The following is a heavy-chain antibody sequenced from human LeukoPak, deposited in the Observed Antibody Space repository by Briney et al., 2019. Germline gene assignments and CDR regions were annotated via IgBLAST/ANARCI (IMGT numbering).Heavy chain of an antibody. J-gene: IGHJ6*02. CDR1: GGTFSSYA. V-gene: IGHV1-69*13. Sequence: SVKVSCKASGGTFSSYAISWVRQAPGQGLEWMGGIIPIFGTANYAQKFQGGVTITADESTSTAYMELSSLRSEDTAVYYCARDSFFSSRVMYGMDVWGQGTTVTVSS. D-gene: IGHD2-21*01. CDR3: ARDSFFSSRVMYGMDV. CDR2: IIPIFGTA.